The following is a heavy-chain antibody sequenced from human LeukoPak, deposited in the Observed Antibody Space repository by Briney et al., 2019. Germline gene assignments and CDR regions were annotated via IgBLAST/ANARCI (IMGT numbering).Heavy chain of an antibody. J-gene: IGHJ4*02. CDR2: INPNSGGT. CDR3: ARDMDSSGSLYDY. V-gene: IGHV1-2*02. D-gene: IGHD3-22*01. Sequence: ASVKVSCKASGYTFTGYYMHWVRQAPGQGLEWMGWINPNSGGTNYAQKFQGRVTMTRDTSISTAYMELSRLRSDDTAVYYCARDMDSSGSLYDYGGQGTLVTVSS. CDR1: GYTFTGYY.